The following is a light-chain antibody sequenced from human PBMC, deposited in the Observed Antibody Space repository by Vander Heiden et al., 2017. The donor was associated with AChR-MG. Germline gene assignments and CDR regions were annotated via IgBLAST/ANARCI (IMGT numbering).Light chain of an antibody. CDR3: AAWDDSLNGLV. J-gene: IGLJ2*01. CDR1: SSNIGSNT. Sequence: QSLLPQPPSASGTPGQRVTISVSGSSSNIGSNTVNWYQQLPGTAPKLLIYSNNQRPSGVPDRFSGSKSGTSVSLAISGLQAEDEADYYCAAWDDSLNGLVFGGGTKLTVL. CDR2: SNN. V-gene: IGLV1-44*01.